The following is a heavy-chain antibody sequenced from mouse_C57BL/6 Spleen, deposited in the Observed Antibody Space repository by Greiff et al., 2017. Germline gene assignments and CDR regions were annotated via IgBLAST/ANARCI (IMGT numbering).Heavy chain of an antibody. CDR2: IYPGSGST. CDR3: ARGGNYGTSRRGYFDY. D-gene: IGHD1-1*01. Sequence: VQLQQPGAELVKPGASVKMSCKASGYTFTSYWITWVKQRPGQGLEWIGDIYPGSGSTNYNEKFKSKATLTVDTSSSTAYMQLSSRTSEDSAVYYWARGGNYGTSRRGYFDYWGQGTTLTVSS. CDR1: GYTFTSYW. J-gene: IGHJ2*01. V-gene: IGHV1-55*01.